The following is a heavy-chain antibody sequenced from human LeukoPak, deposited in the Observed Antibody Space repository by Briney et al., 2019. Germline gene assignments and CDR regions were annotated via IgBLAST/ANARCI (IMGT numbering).Heavy chain of an antibody. CDR3: ARLYDSSGLTFDY. J-gene: IGHJ4*02. CDR2: IYPGDSDT. D-gene: IGHD3-22*01. Sequence: GESLKISCKGSGYSFTSYWIGWVRRMPGKGLGWMGTIYPGDSDTRYSPSFQGQVTISADKSISTAYLQWSSLKASDTAMYYCARLYDSSGLTFDYWGQGTLVTVSS. V-gene: IGHV5-51*01. CDR1: GYSFTSYW.